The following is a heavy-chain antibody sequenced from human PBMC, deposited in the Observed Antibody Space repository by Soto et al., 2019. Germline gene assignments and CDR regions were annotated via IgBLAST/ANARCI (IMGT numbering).Heavy chain of an antibody. D-gene: IGHD3-22*01. CDR3: ARGDGQRLLPAKIDY. CDR1: GFTFSSYW. CDR2: INSDGSST. Sequence: GGSLRLSCAASGFTFSSYWMHWVRQAPGKGLVWVSRINSDGSSTSYADSVKGRFTISRDNAKNTLYLQMNSLRAEDTAVYYCARGDGQRLLPAKIDYWGQGTLVTVSS. J-gene: IGHJ4*02. V-gene: IGHV3-74*01.